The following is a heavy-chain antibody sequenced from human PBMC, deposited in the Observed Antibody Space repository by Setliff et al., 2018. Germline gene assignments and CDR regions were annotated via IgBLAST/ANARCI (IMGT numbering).Heavy chain of an antibody. CDR3: ASYRQDVNY. CDR2: IYTSGST. D-gene: IGHD4-4*01. V-gene: IGHV4-61*09. CDR1: GGSISSGSYY. Sequence: PSETLSLTCTVSGGSISSGSYYWSWIRQPAGKGLEWIGHIYTSGSTNYNPSLKSRVTISVDTSKNQFSLKLSSVTAADTAVYYGASYRQDVNYWGQGTLVTVSS. J-gene: IGHJ4*02.